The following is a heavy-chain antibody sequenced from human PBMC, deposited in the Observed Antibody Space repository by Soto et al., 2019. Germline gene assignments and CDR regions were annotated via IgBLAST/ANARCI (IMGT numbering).Heavy chain of an antibody. V-gene: IGHV3-13*01. J-gene: IGHJ6*02. CDR1: GFTFSSYD. Sequence: GGSLSLSCAASGFTFSSYDMHWVRHATGKGLEWVSAIGTAGDTYYPGSVKGRFTISRENAKNSLYLQMNSLRAGDTAVYYCAREGKPTYDFWSGPPHSSYYYYGMDVWGQGTTVTVSS. CDR3: AREGKPTYDFWSGPPHSSYYYYGMDV. D-gene: IGHD3-3*01. CDR2: IGTAGDT.